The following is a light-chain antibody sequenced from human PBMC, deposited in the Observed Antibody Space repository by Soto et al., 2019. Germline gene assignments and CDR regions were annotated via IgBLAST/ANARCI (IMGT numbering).Light chain of an antibody. Sequence: DIVMTQSPDSLAVSLGERATINCKSSQSVLYSSNNKNYLAWYQQKPGQPPKLLIYWASTRESGVPDRVSGGGSGTDFTLAISSLQAKDVAVYYCQQYYSTPMYTFGQGTNLEIK. CDR3: QQYYSTPMYT. CDR1: QSVLYSSNNKNY. J-gene: IGKJ2*01. V-gene: IGKV4-1*01. CDR2: WAS.